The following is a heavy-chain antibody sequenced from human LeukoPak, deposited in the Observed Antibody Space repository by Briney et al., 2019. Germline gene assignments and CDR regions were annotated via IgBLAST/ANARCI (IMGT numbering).Heavy chain of an antibody. CDR1: GGTFSSYA. J-gene: IGHJ4*02. CDR2: IIPILGIA. Sequence: SVKVSCKASGGTFSSYAISWVRQAPGQGLEWMGRIIPILGIANYAQKFQGRVTITADKSTSTACMELSSLRSEDTAVYYCARDEGELLTHDYWGQGTLVTVSS. D-gene: IGHD1-26*01. V-gene: IGHV1-69*04. CDR3: ARDEGELLTHDY.